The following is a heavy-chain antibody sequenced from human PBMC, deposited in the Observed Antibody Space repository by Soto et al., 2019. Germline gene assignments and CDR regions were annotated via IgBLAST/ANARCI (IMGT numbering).Heavy chain of an antibody. CDR1: GGSISSSSYY. V-gene: IGHV4-39*01. CDR2: IYYSGST. CDR3: ARHGRFLEWFGRWFDP. D-gene: IGHD3-3*01. J-gene: IGHJ5*02. Sequence: KTSETLSLTCTVSGGSISSSSYYWGWIRQPPGKGLEWIGSIYYSGSTYYNPSLKSRVTISVDTSKNQFSLKLSSVTAADTAVYYFARHGRFLEWFGRWFDPWGQGTLVTVSS.